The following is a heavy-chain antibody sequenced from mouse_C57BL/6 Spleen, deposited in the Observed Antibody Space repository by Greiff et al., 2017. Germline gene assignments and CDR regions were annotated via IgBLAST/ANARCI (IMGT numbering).Heavy chain of an antibody. V-gene: IGHV3-6*01. CDR2: ISYDGSN. D-gene: IGHD1-1*01. J-gene: IGHJ2*01. CDR1: GYSITSGYY. Sequence: EVQLQESGPGLVKPSQSLSLTCSVTGYSITSGYYWNWIRQFPGNKLEWMGYISYDGSNNYNPSLKNRISITRDTSKNQFFLKLNSVTTEDTATYYCARAPFYYYGTLYYFDYWGQGTTRTGSS. CDR3: ARAPFYYYGTLYYFDY.